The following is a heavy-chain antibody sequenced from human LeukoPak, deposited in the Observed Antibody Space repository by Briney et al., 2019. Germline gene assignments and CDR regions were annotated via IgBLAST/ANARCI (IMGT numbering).Heavy chain of an antibody. CDR1: GGSISSSSYY. V-gene: IGHV4-39*01. CDR2: IYYSGST. D-gene: IGHD7-27*01. CDR3: ARPGKLGNYFDY. Sequence: PSETLSLTCTVSGGSISSSSYYWGWIRQPPGKGLEWIGSIYYSGSTYYNPSLKSRVTISVDTSKNQFSLKLSSVTAADTAVYYCARPGKLGNYFDYWGQGTLVTVSS. J-gene: IGHJ4*02.